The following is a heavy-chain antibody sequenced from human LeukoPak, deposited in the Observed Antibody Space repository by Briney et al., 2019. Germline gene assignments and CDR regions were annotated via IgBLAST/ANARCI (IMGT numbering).Heavy chain of an antibody. CDR2: ISYDGSNK. Sequence: GGSLRLSCAASGFAFSSYWMHWVRQAPGKGLEWVAVISYDGSNKYYADSVKGRFTISRDNSKNTLYLQMNSLRAEDTAVYYCAKDLGYCSGGSCPGAFDIWGQGTMVTVSS. V-gene: IGHV3-30*18. CDR1: GFAFSSYW. D-gene: IGHD2-15*01. CDR3: AKDLGYCSGGSCPGAFDI. J-gene: IGHJ3*02.